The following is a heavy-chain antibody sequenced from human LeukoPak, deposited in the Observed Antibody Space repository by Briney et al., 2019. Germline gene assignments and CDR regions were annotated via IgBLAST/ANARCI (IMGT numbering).Heavy chain of an antibody. J-gene: IGHJ5*02. CDR1: GYTFTGYY. CDR3: ARQDIVVVVAANWFDP. D-gene: IGHD2-15*01. CDR2: INPNSGGT. Sequence: ASVKVSYKASGYTFTGYYMHWVRQAPGQGLEWMGWINPNSGGTNYAQKFQGRVTMTRDTSISTAYMELSRLRSDDTAVYYCARQDIVVVVAANWFDPWGQGTLVTVSS. V-gene: IGHV1-2*02.